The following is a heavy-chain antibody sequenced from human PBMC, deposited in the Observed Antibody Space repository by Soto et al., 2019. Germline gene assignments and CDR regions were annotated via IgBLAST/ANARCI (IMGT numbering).Heavy chain of an antibody. CDR2: IGTAGDT. CDR3: ARFWGPGGFDY. J-gene: IGHJ4*02. Sequence: GSLKISCAASGFTFSSYDMHWVRQATGKGLEWVSAIGTAGDTYYPGSVKGRFTISRENAKNSLYLQMNSLRAEDTAVYYCARFWGPGGFDYWGQGTLVTVSS. CDR1: GFTFSSYD. V-gene: IGHV3-13*01. D-gene: IGHD7-27*01.